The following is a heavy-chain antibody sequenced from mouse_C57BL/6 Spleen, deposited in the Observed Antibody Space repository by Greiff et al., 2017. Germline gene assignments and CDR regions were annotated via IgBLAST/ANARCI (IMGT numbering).Heavy chain of an antibody. V-gene: IGHV1-82*01. CDR3: AREHYFDY. CDR1: GYAFSSSW. Sequence: VKVVESGPELVKPGASVKISCKASGYAFSSSWMNWVKQRPGKGLEWIGRIYPGDGDTNYNGKFKGKATLTADKSSSTAYMQLSSLTSEDSAVYFCAREHYFDYWGQGTTLTVSS. CDR2: IYPGDGDT. J-gene: IGHJ2*01.